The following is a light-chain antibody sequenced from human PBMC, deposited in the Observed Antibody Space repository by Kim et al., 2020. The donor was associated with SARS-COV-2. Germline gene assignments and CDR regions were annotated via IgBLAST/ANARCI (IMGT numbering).Light chain of an antibody. V-gene: IGKV1-5*03. CDR2: RAS. CDR3: QHYSRFPYS. Sequence: SASVGDRVTITCRASQDISTWLAWYQQKPGKAPNLLIYRASSLESGVPSRFSGSGSGTGFTLTISSLQPDDFATYYCQHYSRFPYSFGQGTKLEI. CDR1: QDISTW. J-gene: IGKJ2*01.